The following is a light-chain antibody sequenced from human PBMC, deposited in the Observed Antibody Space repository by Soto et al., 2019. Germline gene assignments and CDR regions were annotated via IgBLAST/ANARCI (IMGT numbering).Light chain of an antibody. J-gene: IGLJ3*02. V-gene: IGLV2-8*01. Sequence: QSVLTQPPSASGSPGQSVTISCTGTSSDVGAYNSVSWYQQHPGKAPRLMIYEVNKRPSGVPDRFSGSKSGNMASLTVSGLQAEDEADYYCNSHGGSNNFWVFGGGTSSPS. CDR2: EVN. CDR1: SSDVGAYNS. CDR3: NSHGGSNNFWV.